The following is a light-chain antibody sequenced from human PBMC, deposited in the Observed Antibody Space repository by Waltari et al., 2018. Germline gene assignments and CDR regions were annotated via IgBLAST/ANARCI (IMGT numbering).Light chain of an antibody. J-gene: IGLJ2*01. CDR1: SSNIGSNY. CDR3: STWDDSLSGPV. Sequence: QSVLTQPPSASGTPGQRVSISCSGSSSNIGSNYVYWYQQLPGTAPKPLIYRNNQRPSGVHARFSGSKSGTSDSMAINVLRSADETDYYCSTWDDSLSGPVFGGGTKLTVL. V-gene: IGLV1-47*01. CDR2: RNN.